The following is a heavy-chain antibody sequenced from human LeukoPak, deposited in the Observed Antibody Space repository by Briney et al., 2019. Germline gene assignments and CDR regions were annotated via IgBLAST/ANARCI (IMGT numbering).Heavy chain of an antibody. V-gene: IGHV1-2*02. CDR2: INPNSGDT. Sequence: ASVKVSCKASGYTFTAYYMHWLRQAPGQGPEWMGWINPNSGDTNYAQTLQGRVTMTRDTSISTAYMEVSGLRSDDTAVYYCARDGGFDYWGQGTLVTVSS. CDR1: GYTFTAYY. J-gene: IGHJ4*02. CDR3: ARDGGFDY. D-gene: IGHD2-15*01.